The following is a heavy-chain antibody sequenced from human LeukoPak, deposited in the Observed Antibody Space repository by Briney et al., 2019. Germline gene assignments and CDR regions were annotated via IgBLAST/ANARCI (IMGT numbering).Heavy chain of an antibody. D-gene: IGHD6-19*01. V-gene: IGHV3-15*01. CDR1: GFSFIPTW. J-gene: IGHJ3*01. Sequence: GGSLRLSCAASGFSFIPTWMSWVRQTPGKGLEWVGRIISNIGGGTTDYAAPVKDRFAISREDSKSTVYLQMNSLKTEDTAVYYCAAHGSEGTFDVWGQGTMVTVSS. CDR3: AAHGSEGTFDV. CDR2: IISNIGGGTT.